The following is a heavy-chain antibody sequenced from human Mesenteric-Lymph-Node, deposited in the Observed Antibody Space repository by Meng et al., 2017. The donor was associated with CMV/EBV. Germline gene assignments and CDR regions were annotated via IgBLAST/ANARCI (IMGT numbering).Heavy chain of an antibody. V-gene: IGHV1-69*10. CDR3: ARRWFTGFDS. Sequence: SVKVSCKASGGTFSGDALSWVRQAPGEGLEWMGGIIPMRGITKYAQKLQGRVTISADTSTSTAYMDLNSLRSDDTAVYYCARRWFTGFDSWGQGTLVTVSS. CDR1: GGTFSGDA. J-gene: IGHJ5*01. D-gene: IGHD2-15*01. CDR2: IIPMRGIT.